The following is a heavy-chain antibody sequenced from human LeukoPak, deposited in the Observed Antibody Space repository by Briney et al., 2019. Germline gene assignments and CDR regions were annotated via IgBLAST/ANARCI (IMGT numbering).Heavy chain of an antibody. D-gene: IGHD4-17*01. CDR2: VANDGRVQ. Sequence: GGSLRLSCAASGFTFSNYGMHWARQAPGKGLEWGAVVANDGRVQYYADSVKGRFTISRDNSKNTLSLQMNRLRAEDTAVYYCTKEGGPMAVTTERYSFDQWGQGTLVTVSS. CDR3: TKEGGPMAVTTERYSFDQ. V-gene: IGHV3-30*18. CDR1: GFTFSNYG. J-gene: IGHJ4*02.